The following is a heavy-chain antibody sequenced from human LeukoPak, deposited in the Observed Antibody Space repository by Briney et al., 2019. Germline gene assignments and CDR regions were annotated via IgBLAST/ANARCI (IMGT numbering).Heavy chain of an antibody. D-gene: IGHD3-22*01. J-gene: IGHJ3*02. CDR2: ISGSGGST. CDR3: AKDHYYDSSAYYFRNDAFDI. Sequence: AGGSLRLSCAASGFTFSSYAMHWVRQAPGKGLEWVSVISGSGGSTYYADSVKGRFTISRDNSKNTLYLQMNSLRAEDTAVYYCAKDHYYDSSAYYFRNDAFDIWGQGTMVTVSS. V-gene: IGHV3-23*01. CDR1: GFTFSSYA.